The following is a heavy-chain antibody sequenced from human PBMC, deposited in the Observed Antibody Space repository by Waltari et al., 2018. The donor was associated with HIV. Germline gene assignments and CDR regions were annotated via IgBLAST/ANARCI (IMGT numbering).Heavy chain of an antibody. CDR1: GYSFIAYY. V-gene: IGHV1-2*02. D-gene: IGHD2-21*02. J-gene: IGHJ4*02. CDR2: INPKSGIT. CDR3: ARGEVPYCGGDCYSYRFDY. Sequence: QVQLVQSGAEVKKPGASVTVSCKASGYSFIAYYFHWVRQAPGQGLEWMGWINPKSGITNYVEKFQARVTMSRDTDMSEVYLELRGLRSDDTAVYYCARGEVPYCGGDCYSYRFDYWGQGTLVSVSS.